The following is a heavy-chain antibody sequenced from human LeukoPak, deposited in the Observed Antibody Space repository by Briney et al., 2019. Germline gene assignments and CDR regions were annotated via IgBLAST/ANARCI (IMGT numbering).Heavy chain of an antibody. CDR2: ISSSSSYI. CDR1: GFTFSSYS. CDR3: AREPIRYCTNGVCVDY. J-gene: IGHJ4*02. Sequence: TGGSLRLSCAASGFTFSSYSMNWVRQAPGKGLEWVSSISSSSSYIYYADSVKGRFTISRDNAKNSLYLQMNSLRAEDTAVYYCAREPIRYCTNGVCVDYWGQGTLVTVSS. V-gene: IGHV3-21*01. D-gene: IGHD2-8*01.